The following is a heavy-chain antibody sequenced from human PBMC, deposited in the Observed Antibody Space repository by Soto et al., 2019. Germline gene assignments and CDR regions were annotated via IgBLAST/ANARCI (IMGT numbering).Heavy chain of an antibody. Sequence: VSRPTLVNPTHTLKLTFPFSWFSLSTSGVGVGWIRQPPGKALEWLALIYWNDDKRYSPSLKSRLTITKDTSKNQVFLTMTNMDPLDTATYYCAHSTYDSSVYSFDYWDKETLVTV. J-gene: IGHJ4*01. D-gene: IGHD3-22*01. CDR3: AHSTYDSSVYSFDY. CDR2: IYWNDDK. CDR1: WFSLSTSGVG. V-gene: IGHV2-5*01.